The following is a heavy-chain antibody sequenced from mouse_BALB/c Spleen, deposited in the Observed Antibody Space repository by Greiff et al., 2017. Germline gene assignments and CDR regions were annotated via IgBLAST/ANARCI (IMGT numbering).Heavy chain of an antibody. D-gene: IGHD2-4*01. CDR2: IDPANGNT. J-gene: IGHJ4*01. CDR3: AREITTNYAMDY. V-gene: IGHV14-3*02. CDR1: GFNIKDTY. Sequence: VQLQQSGAELVKPGASVKLSCTASGFNIKDTYMHWVKQRPEQGLEWIGRIDPANGNTKYDPKFQGKATITADTSSNTAYLQLSSLTSEDAAVYYCAREITTNYAMDYWGQGTSVTVSS.